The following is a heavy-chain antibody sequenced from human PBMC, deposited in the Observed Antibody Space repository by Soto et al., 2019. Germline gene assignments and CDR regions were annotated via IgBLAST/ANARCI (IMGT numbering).Heavy chain of an antibody. V-gene: IGHV3-23*01. CDR3: AKDPRGRARPVYFDY. J-gene: IGHJ4*02. Sequence: GGSLRLSCAASVLAFSSYAMSWVRQAPGKGLEWVSAISGSGGSTYYADSVKGRFTISRDNSKNTLYLQMNSLRAEDTAVYYCAKDPRGRARPVYFDYWGQGTLVTVSS. CDR2: ISGSGGST. D-gene: IGHD6-6*01. CDR1: VLAFSSYA.